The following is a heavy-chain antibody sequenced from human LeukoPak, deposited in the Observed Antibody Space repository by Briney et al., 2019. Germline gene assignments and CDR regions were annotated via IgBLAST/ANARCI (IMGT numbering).Heavy chain of an antibody. Sequence: PETLSLTCTVSGGTFSSYDRSWIRQPAGKGLEWIGRIYTSGSTNYHPSLKSRGTMSVDTSKNQFSLKLSSVTDGETAVYYCARISRGVLGPWGQGTLVTVPS. CDR1: GGTFSSYD. D-gene: IGHD3-10*01. CDR2: IYTSGST. CDR3: ARISRGVLGP. V-gene: IGHV4-4*07. J-gene: IGHJ5*02.